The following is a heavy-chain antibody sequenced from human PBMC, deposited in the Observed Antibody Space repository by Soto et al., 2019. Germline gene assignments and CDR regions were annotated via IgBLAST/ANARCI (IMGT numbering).Heavy chain of an antibody. J-gene: IGHJ3*02. CDR1: GGSISSYY. D-gene: IGHD1-26*01. CDR2: IYYSGST. V-gene: IGHV4-59*08. Sequence: QVQLQESGPGLVKPSETLSLTCTVSGGSISSYYWSWIRQPPGKGLEWIGYIYYSGSTNYTPSLKSRVTISVDTSKNQFSLKLSSVTAADTAVYYCARWDGAFDIWGQGTMVTVSS. CDR3: ARWDGAFDI.